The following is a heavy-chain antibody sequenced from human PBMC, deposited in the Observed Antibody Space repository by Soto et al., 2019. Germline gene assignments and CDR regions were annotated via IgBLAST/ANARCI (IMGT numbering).Heavy chain of an antibody. CDR1: GSTFSSYA. V-gene: IGHV3-23*01. J-gene: IGHJ4*02. Sequence: GGSLRLSCAASGSTFSSYAMTWVRQAPGKGLEWVALINGGGDSAYYADSVKGRFTISRDNFKNTLFLQMNSLRGEDTAVYYCARGATIDYWGQGTLVTVSS. CDR3: ARGATIDY. CDR2: INGGGDSA.